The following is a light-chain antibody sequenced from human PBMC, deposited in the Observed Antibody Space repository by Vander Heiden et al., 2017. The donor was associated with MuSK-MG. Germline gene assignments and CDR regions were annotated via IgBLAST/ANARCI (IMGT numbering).Light chain of an antibody. CDR1: RNISTY. CDR3: QQIDSNPPWT. V-gene: IGKV1-39*01. J-gene: IGKJ1*01. CDR2: ATS. Sequence: DIQVTQSPSSLSASIGDRVTITCRARRNISTYLNWYQHKPGQAPNLLIYATSTLQSGVPSRFSGSGYGTDFTLSISSRQPEDFAPYSCQQIDSNPPWTFGQGTKVEMK.